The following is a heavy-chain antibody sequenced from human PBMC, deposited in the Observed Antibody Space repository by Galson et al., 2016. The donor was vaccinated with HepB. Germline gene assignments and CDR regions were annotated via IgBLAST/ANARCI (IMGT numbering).Heavy chain of an antibody. J-gene: IGHJ4*02. CDR1: EFTFTSYA. V-gene: IGHV3-23*01. D-gene: IGHD3-10*01. CDR3: AKDLWLRGFHYLDY. CDR2: ITGDSSRT. Sequence: SLRLSCAGSEFTFTSYAMNWVRQAPGKGLEWVSAITGDSSRTFYADSVKGRFTISRDNSKNTVYLQMNGLRAEDTAVYYCAKDLWLRGFHYLDYWGQGTLVTDSS.